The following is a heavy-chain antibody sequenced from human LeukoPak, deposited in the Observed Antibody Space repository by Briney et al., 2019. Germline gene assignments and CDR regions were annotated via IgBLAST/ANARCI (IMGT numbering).Heavy chain of an antibody. CDR2: IEPNGSDK. J-gene: IGHJ4*02. CDR3: ARVTAVAGNVDY. V-gene: IGHV3-7*01. D-gene: IGHD6-19*01. Sequence: PGGSLRLSCAASGFSFSTYWMTWVRQAPGQGLEWVANIEPNGSDKYYVDSVKGRFTISRDNAKNSLYLQMHSLRVEDTAVYYCARVTAVAGNVDYWGQGTLVTVSS. CDR1: GFSFSTYW.